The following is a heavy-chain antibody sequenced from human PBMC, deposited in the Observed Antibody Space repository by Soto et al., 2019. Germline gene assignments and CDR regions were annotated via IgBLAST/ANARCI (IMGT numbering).Heavy chain of an antibody. V-gene: IGHV4-30-4*01. Sequence: ASETLSLTCTVSGGSISSGDYYWSWIRQPPGKGLEWIGYIYYSGSTYYNPSLKSRVTISVDTSKNQFSLKLSSVTAADTAVYYCARDRHHLGEGLDYQGHTTLGTVSS. J-gene: IGHJ4*01. D-gene: IGHD3-10*01. CDR3: ARDRHHLGEGLDY. CDR1: GGSISSGDYY. CDR2: IYYSGST.